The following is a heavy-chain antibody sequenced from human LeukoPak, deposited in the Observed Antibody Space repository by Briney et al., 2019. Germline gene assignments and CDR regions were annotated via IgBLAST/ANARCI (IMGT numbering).Heavy chain of an antibody. CDR3: ARDFLHLGG. Sequence: GGSLRLSCAASGFTFSTYSGNWIRQAPGKGLEWVSSISDDSNYIFYADLVKGRFTISRDNAKNTLYLQMSSLRAEDTAVYYCARDFLHLGGWGQGTMVTVSS. J-gene: IGHJ3*01. D-gene: IGHD3-16*01. V-gene: IGHV3-21*01. CDR2: ISDDSNYI. CDR1: GFTFSTYS.